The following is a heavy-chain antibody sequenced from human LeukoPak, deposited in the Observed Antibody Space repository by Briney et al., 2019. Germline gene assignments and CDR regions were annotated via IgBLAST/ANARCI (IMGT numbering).Heavy chain of an antibody. J-gene: IGHJ4*02. Sequence: GGSLRLSCAASGFTFSSYWMTWVRQAPGKGLEWVANIKQDGSEKYYVDSVKGRFTISRDNAKNSLYLQMNSLRAEDTAVYYCARAGWELPLDYWGQGTLVTVSS. D-gene: IGHD1-26*01. V-gene: IGHV3-7*01. CDR2: IKQDGSEK. CDR3: ARAGWELPLDY. CDR1: GFTFSSYW.